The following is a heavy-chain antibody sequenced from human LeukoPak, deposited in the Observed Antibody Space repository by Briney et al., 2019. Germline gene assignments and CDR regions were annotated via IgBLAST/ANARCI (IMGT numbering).Heavy chain of an antibody. Sequence: SVNVSCKASGGTFSNYAISWVRQAPGQGLEWMVGIIPIFGTANYAQKFQGRVTITADESTSTAYMELSSLRSEDTAVYYCASGKSRYTGYYFDYWGQGTLVTVSS. D-gene: IGHD2-2*02. CDR2: IIPIFGTA. V-gene: IGHV1-69*13. CDR1: GGTFSNYA. CDR3: ASGKSRYTGYYFDY. J-gene: IGHJ4*02.